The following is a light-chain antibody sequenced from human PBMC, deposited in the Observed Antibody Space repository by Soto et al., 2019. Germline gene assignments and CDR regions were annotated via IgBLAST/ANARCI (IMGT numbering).Light chain of an antibody. CDR2: EVN. J-gene: IGLJ3*02. CDR1: SSDVGGYNY. V-gene: IGLV2-14*01. Sequence: QSVLTQPASVSGSPGQSITISCTGTSSDVGGYNYVSWYQQHPGKAPKVMIYEVNNRPSGVSNRFSGSKSGNTASLTISRLQADDDADYYCSSYTSTTTLWVFGGGTKVTVL. CDR3: SSYTSTTTLWV.